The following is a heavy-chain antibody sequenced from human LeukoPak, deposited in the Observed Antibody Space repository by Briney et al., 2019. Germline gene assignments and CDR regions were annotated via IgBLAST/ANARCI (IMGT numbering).Heavy chain of an antibody. CDR1: GGSISSGSYY. CDR3: ARGRTVGSYFRAFDI. Sequence: SETLSLTCTVSGGSISSGSYYWSWIRQPAGKGLEWIGRIYTSGSTNYNPSLKSRVTISVDTSKNQFSLKLSSVTAADTAVYYCARGRTVGSYFRAFDIWGQGTMVTVSS. J-gene: IGHJ3*02. V-gene: IGHV4-61*02. CDR2: IYTSGST. D-gene: IGHD1-26*01.